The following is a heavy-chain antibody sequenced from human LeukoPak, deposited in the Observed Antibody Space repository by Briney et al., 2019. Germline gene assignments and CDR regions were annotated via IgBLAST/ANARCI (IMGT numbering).Heavy chain of an antibody. Sequence: SETLSLTCTVSGGSISSGDYYWSWIRQPPGKGLEWIGYIYYSGSTYYNPSLKSRVTISVDTSKNQFSLKLSSVTAADTAVYYCARVRLSRAVYSSGLPSYFDYWGQGTLVTVSS. J-gene: IGHJ4*02. D-gene: IGHD3-22*01. CDR2: IYYSGST. CDR1: GGSISSGDYY. CDR3: ARVRLSRAVYSSGLPSYFDY. V-gene: IGHV4-30-4*08.